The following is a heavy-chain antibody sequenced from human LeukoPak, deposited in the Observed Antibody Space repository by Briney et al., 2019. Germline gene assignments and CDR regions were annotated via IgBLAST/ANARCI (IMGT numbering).Heavy chain of an antibody. CDR3: ARPAVRGVIISRFDP. V-gene: IGHV3-64*01. D-gene: IGHD3-10*01. J-gene: IGHJ5*02. Sequence: GGSLRLSCAASGFTFSSYAMHWARQAPGKGLEYVSAISSNGGSTYYANSVKGRFTISRDNSKNTLYLQMGSLRAEDMAVYYCARPAVRGVIISRFDPWGQGTLVTVSS. CDR2: ISSNGGST. CDR1: GFTFSSYA.